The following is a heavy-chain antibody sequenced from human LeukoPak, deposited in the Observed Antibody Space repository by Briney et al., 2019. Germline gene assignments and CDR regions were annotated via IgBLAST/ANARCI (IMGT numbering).Heavy chain of an antibody. CDR2: IYSGGST. D-gene: IGHD1-26*01. V-gene: IGHV3-66*01. CDR3: ARVLVGATTYFDY. J-gene: IGHJ4*02. Sequence: GGSLRLSCAASGFTVSSNYMSWVRQAPGKRLEWVSVIYSGGSTYYADSVKGRFTISIDNSKNTLYLQMNSLRAEDTAVYYCARVLVGATTYFDYWGQGTLVTVSS. CDR1: GFTVSSNY.